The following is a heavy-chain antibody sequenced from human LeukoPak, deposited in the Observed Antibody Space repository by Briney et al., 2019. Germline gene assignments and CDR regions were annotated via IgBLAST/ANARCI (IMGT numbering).Heavy chain of an antibody. Sequence: PGRSLRLSCAASGFTFSIYGMHWVRQAPGKGLESVAVISYDGSNKYYADSVKGRFTISRDNSKNTLYLQMNSLRAEDTAVYYCAKGPVLDSSGSLGAFDIWGQGTMVTVSS. J-gene: IGHJ3*02. V-gene: IGHV3-30*18. CDR2: ISYDGSNK. CDR1: GFTFSIYG. CDR3: AKGPVLDSSGSLGAFDI. D-gene: IGHD3-22*01.